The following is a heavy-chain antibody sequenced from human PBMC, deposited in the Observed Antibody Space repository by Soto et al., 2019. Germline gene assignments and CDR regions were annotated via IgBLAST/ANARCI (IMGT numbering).Heavy chain of an antibody. CDR3: ARPGEGVLFYYALDV. J-gene: IGHJ6*02. D-gene: IGHD3-16*01. V-gene: IGHV3-48*02. CDR1: GFTLSSYS. CDR2: ISSGSDTI. Sequence: EVQLVESGGGLVQPGGSLRLSCVASGFTLSSYSMNWVRQAPGKGLEWISYISSGSDTIYYADSVKGRFTVSRDNAKNSLDLQMNSLRDDDTAVYYCARPGEGVLFYYALDVWGQGTTVTVSS.